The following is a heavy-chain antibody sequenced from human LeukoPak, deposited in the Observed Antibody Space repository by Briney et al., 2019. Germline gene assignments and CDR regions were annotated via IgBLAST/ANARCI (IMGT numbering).Heavy chain of an antibody. CDR3: ARDYSGYDGFDY. V-gene: IGHV1-18*04. D-gene: IGHD5-12*01. CDR2: ISVYNVNT. CDR1: GYTFTTYF. J-gene: IGHJ4*02. Sequence: ASVKVSCKASGYTFTTYFIHWLRQAPGQGLEWMGWISVYNVNTNYAQKLQGRVTMTTDTSTSTVYMDLRSLRSDDTAVYYCARDYSGYDGFDYWGQGTLVTVSS.